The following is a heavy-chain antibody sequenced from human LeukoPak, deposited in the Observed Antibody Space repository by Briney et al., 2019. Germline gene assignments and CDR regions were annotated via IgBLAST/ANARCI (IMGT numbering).Heavy chain of an antibody. CDR3: AKRIQSAMATGY. CDR2: ISGSGGST. V-gene: IGHV3-23*01. D-gene: IGHD5-18*01. CDR1: GFTVSSNE. Sequence: PGGSLRLSCAASGFTVSSNEMSWVRQAPGKGLEWVSDISGSGGSTYYADSVKGRFTISRDNSKNTLYLQMNSLRAEDTAVYYCAKRIQSAMATGYWGQGTLVTVSS. J-gene: IGHJ4*02.